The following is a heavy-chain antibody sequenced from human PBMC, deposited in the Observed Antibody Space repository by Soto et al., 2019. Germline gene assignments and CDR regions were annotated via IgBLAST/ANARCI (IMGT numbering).Heavy chain of an antibody. CDR2: IYDSVNT. V-gene: IGHV4-31*03. Sequence: SETLSLTCTFSCDSLSSGGHYWSWIRQHPGKGLEWIGHIYDSVNTYYSPSLRSRVTISADMSKNQFSLNLRSVTAADTAVYYCARVDHRGYFAILTDYWGQGTLVTVSS. CDR1: CDSLSSGGHY. D-gene: IGHD3-9*01. CDR3: ARVDHRGYFAILTDY. J-gene: IGHJ4*02.